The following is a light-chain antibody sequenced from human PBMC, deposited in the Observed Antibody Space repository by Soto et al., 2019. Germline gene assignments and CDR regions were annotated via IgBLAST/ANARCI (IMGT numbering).Light chain of an antibody. CDR1: QGVSSH. Sequence: IQMTQFPSSLSASGGDRVTITCRASQGVSSHLAWHQQKPGKAPKLLIYEVSTLQSGVPSRFSGSGAGTDFTLTISCLQPEDFATYYCQQSYSIPRTFAQGTKVEIK. J-gene: IGKJ1*01. CDR3: QQSYSIPRT. CDR2: EVS. V-gene: IGKV1-39*01.